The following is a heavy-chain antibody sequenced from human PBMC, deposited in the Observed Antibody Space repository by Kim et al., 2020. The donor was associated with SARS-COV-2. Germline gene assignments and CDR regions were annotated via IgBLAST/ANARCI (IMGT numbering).Heavy chain of an antibody. V-gene: IGHV3-23*01. CDR3: ARRLAGAGTHYFDC. J-gene: IGHJ4*02. Sequence: GGSLRLSCAASGFTFSNQGMSWVRQAPGKGLEWVSSISGSGANTYYTDSVKGRFTISRDNSKNTLYLQMNSLRAEDTAVYFCARRLAGAGTHYFDCWGQGTLITVSP. CDR1: GFTFSNQG. D-gene: IGHD6-19*01. CDR2: ISGSGANT.